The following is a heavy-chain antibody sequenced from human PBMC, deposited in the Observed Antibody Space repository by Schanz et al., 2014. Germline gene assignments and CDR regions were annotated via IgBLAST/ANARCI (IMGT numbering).Heavy chain of an antibody. J-gene: IGHJ4*02. CDR1: GYTFTHFG. CDR3: ARGLGELRPLDH. D-gene: IGHD3-16*01. V-gene: IGHV1-18*04. CDR2: ISAHNGNT. Sequence: QVQLVQSGPEVKKPGASVRVSCQASGYTFTHFGITWVRQAPGQGLEWMGWISAHNGNTKYVQKVHGRVTMTTDTSTSTAYMELRSLTSDDTAVYYCARGLGELRPLDHWGQGTLVTVSS.